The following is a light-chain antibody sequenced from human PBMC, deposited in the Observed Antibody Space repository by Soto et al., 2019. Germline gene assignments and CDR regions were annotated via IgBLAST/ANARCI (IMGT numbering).Light chain of an antibody. V-gene: IGKV3-15*01. J-gene: IGKJ5*01. CDR2: GAS. CDR1: QSVSRSY. Sequence: EIVLTQSPGTLSLSPGERATLSCRASQSVSRSYLAWYQQKPGQAPRLLIYGASTRATGIPARSSGSGSGTEFTLTISSLQSEDFAVYYCQQYNNWPPITFGQGTRLEIK. CDR3: QQYNNWPPIT.